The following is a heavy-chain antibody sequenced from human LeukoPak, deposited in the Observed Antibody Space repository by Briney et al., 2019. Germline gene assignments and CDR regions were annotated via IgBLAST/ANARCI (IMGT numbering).Heavy chain of an antibody. CDR2: FDPEDGET. CDR3: ATGPIWFGELIFDY. V-gene: IGHV1-24*01. D-gene: IGHD3-10*01. Sequence: ASVKVSCKVSGYTLTELSMHWVRQAPGKGLEWMGGFDPEDGETIYAQKFQGRVTMTEDTSTDTAYMELSSLRSEDTAVYYCATGPIWFGELIFDYWGQGTLVTVSS. CDR1: GYTLTELS. J-gene: IGHJ4*02.